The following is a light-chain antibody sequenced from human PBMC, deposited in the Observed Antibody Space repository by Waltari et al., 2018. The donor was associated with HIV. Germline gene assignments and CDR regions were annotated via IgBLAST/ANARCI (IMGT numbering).Light chain of an antibody. CDR3: ATWDANLNGVV. V-gene: IGLV1-44*01. CDR2: GSH. CDR1: AAHLAINP. J-gene: IGLJ3*02. Sequence: QSVLTQPPSTSESPGQWITIPCSGSAAHLAINPLNWFKHVPGTAPKLLIFGSHQRPSGVPDRFSGSKSGTSASLAIRGLQSEDEAEYYCATWDANLNGVVFGGGTKVTVL.